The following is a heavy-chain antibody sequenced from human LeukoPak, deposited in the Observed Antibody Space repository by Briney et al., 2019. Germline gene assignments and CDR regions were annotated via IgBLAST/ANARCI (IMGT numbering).Heavy chain of an antibody. J-gene: IGHJ4*02. V-gene: IGHV3-23*01. Sequence: GGSLRLSCAASGFAFSSSAMSWVRQAPEKSLEWVSVISGSGDNTYYAGSVKGRFTISRDNSKNTLYLQMNSLRAEDTAVYYCAKDLSSGYSYGYINYWGQGTLVTVSS. CDR1: GFAFSSSA. D-gene: IGHD5-18*01. CDR3: AKDLSSGYSYGYINY. CDR2: ISGSGDNT.